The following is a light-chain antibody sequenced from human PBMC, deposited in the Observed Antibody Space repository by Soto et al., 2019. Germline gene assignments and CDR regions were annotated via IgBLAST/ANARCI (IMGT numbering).Light chain of an antibody. J-gene: IGKJ4*01. CDR1: QSVSSSY. CDR2: GAS. CDR3: QQHGRSLT. V-gene: IGKV3-20*01. Sequence: IVSTQSPGTLSLSPGEAATLSCRASQSVSSSYLAWYQQKPGQAPRLLMYGASRRATGIPDRFSGSGSGTDFSLTISRLEPEDFAVYYCQQHGRSLTFGGGTKVEIK.